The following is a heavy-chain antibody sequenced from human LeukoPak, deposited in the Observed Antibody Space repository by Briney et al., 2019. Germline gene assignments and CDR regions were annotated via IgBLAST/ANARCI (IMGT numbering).Heavy chain of an antibody. V-gene: IGHV3-53*01. D-gene: IGHD3/OR15-3a*01. Sequence: PGGSLRLSCAASGSTVSTNFMSWVRQAPGKGLEWVALIYSDSSTYYADSVKGRFTIFRDNSKNTLYLQMNSLRAEDTAVYYCAREASWTLDYWGQGTLVTVSS. CDR1: GSTVSTNF. CDR2: IYSDSST. J-gene: IGHJ4*02. CDR3: AREASWTLDY.